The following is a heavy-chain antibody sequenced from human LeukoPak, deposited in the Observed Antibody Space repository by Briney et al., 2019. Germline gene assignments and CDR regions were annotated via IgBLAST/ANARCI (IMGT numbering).Heavy chain of an antibody. CDR3: ATSYDMGWLIGY. J-gene: IGHJ4*02. D-gene: IGHD3/OR15-3a*01. V-gene: IGHV3-7*03. Sequence: GGSLRLSCAASGFTFGDTWMNWVRQVPGQGLEWVANIKQDGSEKFYVASVKGRFTISRDNGKSSLYLQMNSLRTEDTALYYCATSYDMGWLIGYWGQGTLVTVSS. CDR2: IKQDGSEK. CDR1: GFTFGDTW.